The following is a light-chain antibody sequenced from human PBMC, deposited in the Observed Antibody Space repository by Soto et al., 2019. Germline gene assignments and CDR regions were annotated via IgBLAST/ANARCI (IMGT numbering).Light chain of an antibody. CDR3: NSFTTTNTYV. Sequence: QSALTPPASGSGSPGQSITISCTGASSDVGGFDHVSWYQQHPGKVPRLLIYDVSSRPSGVSDRFSGSKSGNTASLTISGLQAEDEADYYCNSFTTTNTYVFGTGTKVTVL. CDR1: SSDVGGFDH. V-gene: IGLV2-14*03. CDR2: DVS. J-gene: IGLJ1*01.